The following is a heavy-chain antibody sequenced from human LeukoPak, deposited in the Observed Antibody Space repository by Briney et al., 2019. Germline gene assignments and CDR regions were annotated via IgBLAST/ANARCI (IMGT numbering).Heavy chain of an antibody. D-gene: IGHD3-22*01. J-gene: IGHJ6*02. CDR1: GGTFSSYG. CDR3: ARTNYYDSSGYQGAGTYYYGMDV. Sequence: SVKVACKASGGTFSSYGVSWVRRAPGQGLEWMGRIIPILAITNYAQKFQGRVTITAGKSTGTAYMELSSLRSEDTAVYYCARTNYYDSSGYQGAGTYYYGMDVWGQGTTVTVSS. V-gene: IGHV1-69*04. CDR2: IIPILAIT.